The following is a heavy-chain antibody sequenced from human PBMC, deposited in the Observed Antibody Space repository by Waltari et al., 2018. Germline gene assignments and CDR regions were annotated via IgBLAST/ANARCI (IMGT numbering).Heavy chain of an antibody. CDR2: INHSGSN. Sequence: QVQLQQWGAGLLKPSETLSLTCAVYGGSFSGYYWSWIRQPPGKGLEWIGEINHSGSNNYNPYLKSRVTISVDTSKNQFSLKLSSVTAADTAVYYCARAGHPGIAAAGKRGRWYFDLWGRGTLVTVSS. D-gene: IGHD6-13*01. J-gene: IGHJ2*01. V-gene: IGHV4-34*01. CDR3: ARAGHPGIAAAGKRGRWYFDL. CDR1: GGSFSGYY.